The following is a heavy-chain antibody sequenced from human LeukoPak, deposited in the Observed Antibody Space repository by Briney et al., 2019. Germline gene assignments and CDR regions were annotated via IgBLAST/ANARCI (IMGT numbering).Heavy chain of an antibody. J-gene: IGHJ6*02. CDR2: INTNTGNP. Sequence: ASVKVSCKASGGTFSSYAISWVRQAPGQGLEWMGWINTNTGNPTYAQGFTGRFVFSLDTSVSTAYLQISSLKAEDTAVYYCARGLSGSYYYYYGMDVWGQGTTVTVSS. V-gene: IGHV7-4-1*02. CDR3: ARGLSGSYYYYYGMDV. D-gene: IGHD1-26*01. CDR1: GGTFSSYA.